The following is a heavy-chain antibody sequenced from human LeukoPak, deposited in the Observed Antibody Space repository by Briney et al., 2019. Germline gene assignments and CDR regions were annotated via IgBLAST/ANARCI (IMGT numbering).Heavy chain of an antibody. V-gene: IGHV4-39*07. D-gene: IGHD6-6*01. CDR2: IYYSGST. J-gene: IGHJ4*02. Sequence: SETLSLTCTVSGGSISSSSYYWGWIRQPPGKGLEWIGSIYYSGSTYYNPSLKSRVTISVDTSKNQFSLKLSSVTAADTAVYYCARGLAAREHYWGQGTLVTVSS. CDR1: GGSISSSSYY. CDR3: ARGLAAREHY.